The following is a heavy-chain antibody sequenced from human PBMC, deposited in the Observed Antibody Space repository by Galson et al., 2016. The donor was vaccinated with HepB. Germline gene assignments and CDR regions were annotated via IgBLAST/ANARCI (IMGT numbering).Heavy chain of an antibody. V-gene: IGHV3-53*01. CDR2: IYGGGST. Sequence: SLRLSCAASGFIVSSNYMSWVRQAPGKGLEWVSVIYGGGSTYYADSVRGRFTISRDNSKNTLDLQMNSLRAEDTAVYYCARDVPPLLGWYFDLWGRGTLVTVSS. CDR1: GFIVSSNY. D-gene: IGHD7-27*01. J-gene: IGHJ2*01. CDR3: ARDVPPLLGWYFDL.